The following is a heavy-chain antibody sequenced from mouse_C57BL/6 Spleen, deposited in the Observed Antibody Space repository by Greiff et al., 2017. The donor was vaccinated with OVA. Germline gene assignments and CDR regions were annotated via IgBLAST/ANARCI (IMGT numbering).Heavy chain of an antibody. CDR3: ARSPPSSGYDY. CDR1: GYAFSSYW. V-gene: IGHV1-80*01. J-gene: IGHJ2*01. D-gene: IGHD3-2*02. Sequence: QVQLQQSGAELVKPGASVKISCKASGYAFSSYWMNWVKQRPGKGLEWIGQIYPGDGDTNYNGKFKGKATLTADKSSSTAYMQLSSLTSEDSAVYFCARSPPSSGYDYWGQGTTLTVSS. CDR2: IYPGDGDT.